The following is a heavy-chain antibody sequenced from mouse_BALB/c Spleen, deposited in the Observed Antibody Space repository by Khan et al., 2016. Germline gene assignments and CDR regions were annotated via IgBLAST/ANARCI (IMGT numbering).Heavy chain of an antibody. Sequence: QVQLKESGSVLVRPGASVKLSCKASGYTFTSSWMHWAKQRPGQGLEWIGEIHPNSGNTNYNEKFKGKATLTVDTSSSTAYVDLSSLTSEDSAVXYCARLLTGSYFDYWGQGTTLTVSS. CDR2: IHPNSGNT. CDR1: GYTFTSSW. CDR3: ARLLTGSYFDY. J-gene: IGHJ2*01. D-gene: IGHD4-1*01. V-gene: IGHV1S130*01.